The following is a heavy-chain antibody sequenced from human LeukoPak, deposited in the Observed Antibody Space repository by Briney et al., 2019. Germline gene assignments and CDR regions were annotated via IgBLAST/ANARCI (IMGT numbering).Heavy chain of an antibody. CDR1: GFTFSSYA. CDR2: ISGSGGST. Sequence: GGSLRLSCAASGFTFSSYAMNWVRQAPGKGLEWVSAISGSGGSTYYADSVKGRFTISRDNSKNTLYLQMTGLRAEDTAGYNCAKDPTLYFDNSGSDYWGQGALVTVSS. V-gene: IGHV3-23*01. CDR3: AKDPTLYFDNSGSDY. D-gene: IGHD3-22*01. J-gene: IGHJ4*02.